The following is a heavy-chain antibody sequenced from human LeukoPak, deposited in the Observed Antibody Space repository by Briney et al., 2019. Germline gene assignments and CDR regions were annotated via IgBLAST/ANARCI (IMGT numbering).Heavy chain of an antibody. V-gene: IGHV7-4-1*02. J-gene: IGHJ5*02. D-gene: IGHD3-22*01. CDR1: GYTFTSYA. CDR2: INTNTGNP. Sequence: ASVKVSCKASGYTFTSYAMNWVRQAPGQGLEWMGWINTNTGNPTYAQGFTGRFVFSLDTSVSTAYLQISSLKAEDTAVYYCARDRDGRAAPTYYYDSSGYYHWGQGTLVTVSS. CDR3: ARDRDGRAAPTYYYDSSGYYH.